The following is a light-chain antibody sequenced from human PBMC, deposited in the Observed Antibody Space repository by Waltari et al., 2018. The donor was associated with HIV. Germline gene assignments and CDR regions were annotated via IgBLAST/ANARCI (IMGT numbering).Light chain of an antibody. V-gene: IGLV1-47*01. CDR2: RNN. CDR1: SSNIGSNY. CDR3: AAWDASLRGV. J-gene: IGLJ1*01. Sequence: QSVLTQPPSASGTPGQRVPISCSGSSSNIGSNYVYWYQQLPGTAPKLLIYRNNQRPSGVPDRFSGPKSGTSASLAISGLRSEDEADYYCAAWDASLRGVFGTGTKVTVL.